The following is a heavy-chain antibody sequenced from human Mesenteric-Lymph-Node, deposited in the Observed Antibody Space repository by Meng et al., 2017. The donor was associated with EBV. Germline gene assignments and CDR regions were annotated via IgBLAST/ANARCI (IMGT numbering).Heavy chain of an antibody. V-gene: IGHV4-59*01. J-gene: IGHJ4*02. CDR2: MYDTGST. Sequence: QEERRDSGPGLVKPLATLSLTCTFSGGIIKSYYWCWMRQPPGKGLEWIGNMYDTGSTDYHPSHWGRVTISVDTYKNQSSLKVNSVTAADTAVYYCARGGVETGTGVDYWGQGILVTVSS. CDR1: GGIIKSYY. D-gene: IGHD3-9*01. CDR3: ARGGVETGTGVDY.